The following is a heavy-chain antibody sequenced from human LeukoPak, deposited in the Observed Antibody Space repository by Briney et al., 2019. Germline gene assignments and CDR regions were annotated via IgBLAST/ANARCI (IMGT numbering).Heavy chain of an antibody. D-gene: IGHD6-6*01. CDR1: GFSFSSYW. J-gene: IGHJ4*02. CDR2: IDGDGSST. Sequence: PGGSLRLSCAASGFSFSSYWMHWVRQAPGKGLVWVSRIDGDGSSTTYADSVKGRFTISRDNAKNTLYLQTNSLRAEDTAVYYCARSCVADRHSAPGYWGQGTLVTVSS. CDR3: ARSCVADRHSAPGY. V-gene: IGHV3-74*01.